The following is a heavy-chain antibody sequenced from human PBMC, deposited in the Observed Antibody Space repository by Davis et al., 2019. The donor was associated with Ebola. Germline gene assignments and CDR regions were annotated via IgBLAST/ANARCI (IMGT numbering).Heavy chain of an antibody. Sequence: MPGGSLRLSCAVYGGSFSGYYWSWIRQPPGKGLEWIGEINHSGSTNHNPSLKSRVTISVDTSKKQFSLKLSSVTAADTAVYYCARQGSSGSFWYFDLWGRGTLVTVSS. CDR2: INHSGST. CDR1: GGSFSGYY. CDR3: ARQGSSGSFWYFDL. V-gene: IGHV4-34*01. J-gene: IGHJ2*01. D-gene: IGHD3-22*01.